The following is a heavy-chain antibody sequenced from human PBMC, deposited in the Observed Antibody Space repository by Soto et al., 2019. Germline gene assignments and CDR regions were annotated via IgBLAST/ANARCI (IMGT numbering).Heavy chain of an antibody. CDR3: AKGRDYYYYGMDV. J-gene: IGHJ6*02. CDR1: GFTFSSYG. CDR2: ISYDGSNK. Sequence: QVQLVESGGGVVQPGRSLRLSCAASGFTFSSYGMHWVRQAPGKGLEWVAVISYDGSNKYYADSVKGRFTISRDNSKNTLYRQMNSLRAEDTAVYYCAKGRDYYYYGMDVWGQGTTVTVSS. V-gene: IGHV3-30*18.